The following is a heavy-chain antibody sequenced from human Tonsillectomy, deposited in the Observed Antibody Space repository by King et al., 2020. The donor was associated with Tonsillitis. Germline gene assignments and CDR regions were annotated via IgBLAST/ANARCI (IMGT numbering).Heavy chain of an antibody. CDR2: IYRGGNT. V-gene: IGHV3-53*01. D-gene: IGHD3-22*01. CDR3: ARDRVRGYYDSSGNYLGDAFDI. J-gene: IGHJ3*02. Sequence: VQLVESGGGLIQPGGSLRLSCAASGFTVSNNYMSWFRQAPGKGLEWVSVIYRGGNTHYADSVKGRFTISRDNSKNTLYLQMNSLRAEDTAVYYCARDRVRGYYDSSGNYLGDAFDIWGQGTMVTVSS. CDR1: GFTVSNNY.